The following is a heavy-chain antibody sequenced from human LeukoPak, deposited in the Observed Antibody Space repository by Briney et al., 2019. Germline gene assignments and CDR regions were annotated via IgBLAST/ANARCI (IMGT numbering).Heavy chain of an antibody. D-gene: IGHD3-3*01. J-gene: IGHJ4*02. V-gene: IGHV3-23*01. CDR2: ISGSGGNT. CDR1: GFTFSSCA. CDR3: ARDGGYDFWSGYYQDY. Sequence: GGSLRLSCAASGFTFSSCAMSWVRQAPGKGLEWVSGISGSGGNTYYADSVKGRFTISRDNSKNALYLQMNSLRAEDTAVYYCARDGGYDFWSGYYQDYWGQGTLVTVSS.